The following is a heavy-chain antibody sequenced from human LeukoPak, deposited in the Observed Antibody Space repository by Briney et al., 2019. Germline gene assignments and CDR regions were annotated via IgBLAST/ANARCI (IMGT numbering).Heavy chain of an antibody. Sequence: PSETLSLTCTVSGGSISSGSYYWGWIRQPAGKGLEWIGRIYTSGSTNYNPSLKSRVTISVDTSKNQFSLKLSSVTAADTAVYYCASSMVVRHYYYYYMDVWGKGTTVTVSS. D-gene: IGHD2-15*01. J-gene: IGHJ6*03. CDR3: ASSMVVRHYYYYYMDV. V-gene: IGHV4-61*02. CDR2: IYTSGST. CDR1: GGSISSGSYY.